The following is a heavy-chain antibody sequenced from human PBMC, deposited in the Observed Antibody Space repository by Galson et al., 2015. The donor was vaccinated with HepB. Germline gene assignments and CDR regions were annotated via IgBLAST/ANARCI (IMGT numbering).Heavy chain of an antibody. J-gene: IGHJ4*02. V-gene: IGHV3-23*01. CDR2: ISGSGGST. CDR1: GFTFSSYA. CDR3: AKEILDIVVVPAAIPAGVYFDY. Sequence: SLRLSCAASGFTFSSYAMSWVRQAPGKGLEWVSAISGSGGSTYYADSVKGRFTISRDNSKNTLYLQMNSLRAEDTAVYYCAKEILDIVVVPAAIPAGVYFDYWGQGTLVTVSS. D-gene: IGHD2-2*03.